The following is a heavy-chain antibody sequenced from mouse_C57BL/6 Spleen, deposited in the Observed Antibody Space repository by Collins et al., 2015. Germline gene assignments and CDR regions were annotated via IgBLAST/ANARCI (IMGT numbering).Heavy chain of an antibody. CDR1: GYSITSGYD. CDR3: ARGGNLRGAMDY. CDR2: ISYSGST. J-gene: IGHJ4*01. V-gene: IGHV3-1*01. D-gene: IGHD2-1*01. Sequence: DVQLQESGPGMVKPSQSLSLTCTVTGYSITSGYDWHWIRHFPGNKLEWMGYISYSGSTNYNPSLKSRISITHDTSKNHFFLKLNSVTTEDTATYYCARGGNLRGAMDYWGQGTSVTVSS.